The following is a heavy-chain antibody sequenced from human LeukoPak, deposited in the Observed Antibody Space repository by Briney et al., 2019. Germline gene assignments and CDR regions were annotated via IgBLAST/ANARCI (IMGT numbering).Heavy chain of an antibody. CDR2: IYYSGST. D-gene: IGHD4-17*01. CDR3: AVDYGDAFDI. CDR1: GGSISSYY. Sequence: SETLSLTCTVSGGSISSYYWSWIRQPPGEGLEWIGYIYYSGSTNYNPSLKSRVTISVDTSKNQFSLKLSSVTAADTAVYYCAVDYGDAFDIWGQGTMVTVSS. V-gene: IGHV4-59*08. J-gene: IGHJ3*02.